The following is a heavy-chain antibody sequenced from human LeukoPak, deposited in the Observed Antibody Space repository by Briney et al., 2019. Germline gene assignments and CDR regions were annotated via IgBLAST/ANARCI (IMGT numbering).Heavy chain of an antibody. CDR2: IGIRSGNT. CDR1: GFNFIDYS. CDR3: ARDHRYAFDN. V-gene: IGHV3-48*01. J-gene: IGHJ4*01. Sequence: GGSLRLSCAASGFNFIDYSMNWVRQAPGKGLEWISYIGIRSGNTKYADSVKRRFTISRDKASNSLYLQMNSLRVEDTAMYYCARDHRYAFDNWGHGTLVTVSS. D-gene: IGHD5-12*01.